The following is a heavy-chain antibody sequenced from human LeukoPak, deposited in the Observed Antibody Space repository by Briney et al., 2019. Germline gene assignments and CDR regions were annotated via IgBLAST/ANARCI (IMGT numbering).Heavy chain of an antibody. CDR2: ISYDGSNK. CDR3: ARGSSLPDAFDI. D-gene: IGHD1-26*01. CDR1: GFTFSSYA. V-gene: IGHV3-30*07. Sequence: GRSLRLSCAASGFTFSSYAMHWVRQAPGKGLEWVAVISYDGSNKYYADSVKGRFTISRDSSKNTLYLQMNSLRAEDTAVYYCARGSSLPDAFDIWGQGTMVTVSS. J-gene: IGHJ3*02.